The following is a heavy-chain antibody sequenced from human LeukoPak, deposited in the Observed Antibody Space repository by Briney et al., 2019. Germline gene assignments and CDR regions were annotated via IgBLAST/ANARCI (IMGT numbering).Heavy chain of an antibody. Sequence: PGGSLRLSCAASGFTFSSYAMSWVRQAPGKGLEWVSAISGSGGSTYYADSAKGRFTISRDNSKNTLYLQMNSLRAEDTAVYYCAKDPKYYDILTGTYSPYFDYWGQGTLVTVSS. V-gene: IGHV3-23*01. CDR1: GFTFSSYA. CDR3: AKDPKYYDILTGTYSPYFDY. J-gene: IGHJ4*02. D-gene: IGHD3-9*01. CDR2: ISGSGGST.